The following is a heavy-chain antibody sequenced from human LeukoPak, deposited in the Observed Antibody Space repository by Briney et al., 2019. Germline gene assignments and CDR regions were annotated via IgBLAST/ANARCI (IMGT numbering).Heavy chain of an antibody. V-gene: IGHV3-7*01. J-gene: IGHJ6*02. CDR2: IKNDGSEQ. Sequence: GGSLRLSCAASGFTFSSYAMHWVRQAPGKGLEWVANIKNDGSEQHYVDYVQGRFTISRDNAKNSLYLQMNSLRAEDTAVYYCATLSYFCGMTVWGQGTTVTVSS. CDR3: ATLSYFCGMTV. CDR1: GFTFSSYA.